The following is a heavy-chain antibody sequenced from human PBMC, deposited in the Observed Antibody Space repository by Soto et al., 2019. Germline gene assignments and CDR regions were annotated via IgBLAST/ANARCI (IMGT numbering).Heavy chain of an antibody. V-gene: IGHV2-5*02. D-gene: IGHD5-12*01. CDR3: AHRSATIGTVDI. J-gene: IGHJ3*02. CDR1: GLSLSTSGVG. Sequence: QITLKESGPTLMKPTQTLTLTCTVSGLSLSTSGVGVGWIRQPPGKALEWLALVYWDDDKRYRPSLKGRFTITKGXSKNQVVLTMTNMDPVDTATYYCAHRSATIGTVDIWGQGTMVTVSS. CDR2: VYWDDDK.